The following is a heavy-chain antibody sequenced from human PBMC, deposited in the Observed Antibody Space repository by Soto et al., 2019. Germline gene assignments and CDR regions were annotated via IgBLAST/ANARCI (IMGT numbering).Heavy chain of an antibody. D-gene: IGHD3-22*01. Sequence: PGGSLRLSCSASGFAFSSHAMHWVRQAPGKGLEYVSTINSNGDSTFYADSVKGRFTTSRDNSKNTLYLQMSSLRAEDTAVYYCVTCLPSSSGYYGWFDPWGQGTLVTVSS. CDR1: GFAFSSHA. CDR3: VTCLPSSSGYYGWFDP. CDR2: INSNGDST. V-gene: IGHV3-64D*06. J-gene: IGHJ5*02.